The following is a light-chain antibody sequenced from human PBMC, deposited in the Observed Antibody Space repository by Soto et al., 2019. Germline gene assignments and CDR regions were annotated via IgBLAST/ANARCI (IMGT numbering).Light chain of an antibody. CDR1: QSVSSSY. CDR3: QQYGSSPPT. CDR2: GAS. V-gene: IGKV3-20*01. J-gene: IGKJ1*01. Sequence: EIVLTQSPGTLSLSPGERATLSCRASQSVSSSYLAWYQQKPGQAPRLLIYGASSRATGIPDRFSGSGSGTDFPLTISSLEPEDFPVYYCQQYGSSPPTFGQGTKVEL.